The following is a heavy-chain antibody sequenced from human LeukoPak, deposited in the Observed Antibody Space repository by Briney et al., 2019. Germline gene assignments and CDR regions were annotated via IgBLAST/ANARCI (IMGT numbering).Heavy chain of an antibody. D-gene: IGHD6-19*01. Sequence: GASVKVSCKASGYTFTSYYMHWVRQAPGQGLEWMGIINPSGGSTSYVQKFQGRVTMTRDMSTSTVYMELSSLRSEDTAVYYCARVGYSSGWYGGNDYWGQGTLVTVSS. CDR2: INPSGGST. CDR1: GYTFTSYY. J-gene: IGHJ4*02. V-gene: IGHV1-46*01. CDR3: ARVGYSSGWYGGNDY.